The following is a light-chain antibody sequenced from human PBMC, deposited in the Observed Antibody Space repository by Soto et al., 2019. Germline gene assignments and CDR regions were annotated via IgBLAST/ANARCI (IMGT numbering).Light chain of an antibody. CDR3: HQYHACWA. CDR2: DAS. Sequence: DIQMTQSPSTLSASVGDRVTITCRASQSISNWLAWYQQRPGKAPSLLIYDASTLESGVPSRFSGSGSATEFTLTISSLQPDGFAAYHCHQYHACWAFGQGTKVEVK. CDR1: QSISNW. V-gene: IGKV1-5*01. J-gene: IGKJ1*01.